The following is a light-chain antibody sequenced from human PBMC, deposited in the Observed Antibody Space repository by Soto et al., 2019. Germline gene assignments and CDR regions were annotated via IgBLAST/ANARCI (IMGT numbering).Light chain of an antibody. CDR1: QSVLYSSNNKNY. CDR2: WAS. J-gene: IGKJ1*01. V-gene: IGKV4-1*01. CDR3: QQYYSTPKK. Sequence: DIVMTQSPDSLAVSLGERATINCKSSQSVLYSSNNKNYLAWYQQKPGQPPKLLIYWASTRESGVPDRFSGSGSGTDFTLTISSLQAEDVAVYYCQQYYSTPKKFGQGNKVEIK.